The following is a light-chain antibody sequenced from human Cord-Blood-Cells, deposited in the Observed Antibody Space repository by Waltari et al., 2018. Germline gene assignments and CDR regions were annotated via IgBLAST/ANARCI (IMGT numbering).Light chain of an antibody. V-gene: IGLV3-1*01. CDR2: QDS. Sequence: SYELTQPPSVSVSLGQTASITCPGDKMGDKYYRWYQQKTGQSPVLVIYQDSKRPSGIPELFSGSNSGNTATLTISGTQAMDGADYYCQAWDSSTGVVFGGGTKLTVL. CDR3: QAWDSSTGVV. CDR1: KMGDKY. J-gene: IGLJ2*01.